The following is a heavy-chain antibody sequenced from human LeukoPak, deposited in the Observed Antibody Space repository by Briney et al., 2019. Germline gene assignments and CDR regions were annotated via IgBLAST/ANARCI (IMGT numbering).Heavy chain of an antibody. CDR3: ARDDDYGDFGEPDAFDI. CDR2: ISMSSSDI. Sequence: GGSLRLSCAASGVTFSSYSGSCVCQAPGGGVEWVSSISMSSSDIYYGDSVKSRFSISRDNGKNTLYLHMNSLRAEETAIYYCARDDDYGDFGEPDAFDIWGQGTMVTVSS. J-gene: IGHJ3*02. V-gene: IGHV3-21*01. CDR1: GVTFSSYS. D-gene: IGHD4-17*01.